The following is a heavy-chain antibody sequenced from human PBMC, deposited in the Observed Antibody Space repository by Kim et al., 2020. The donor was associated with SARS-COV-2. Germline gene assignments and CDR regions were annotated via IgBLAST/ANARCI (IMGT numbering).Heavy chain of an antibody. J-gene: IGHJ6*02. D-gene: IGHD6-19*01. Sequence: GGSLRLSCAASGFTFSSYGMPWVRQAPGKGLEWVAIISYDGSNKYYADSVKGRFTISRDNSKNTLYLQMNSLRAEDTAVYYCARDARPRIRSGWYASEYYQYGVDVWGQGTTVTVSS. CDR1: GFTFSSYG. V-gene: IGHV3-30*03. CDR2: ISYDGSNK. CDR3: ARDARPRIRSGWYASEYYQYGVDV.